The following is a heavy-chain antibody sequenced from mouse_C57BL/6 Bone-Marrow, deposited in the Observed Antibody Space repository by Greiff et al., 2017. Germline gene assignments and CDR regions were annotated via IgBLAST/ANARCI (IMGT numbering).Heavy chain of an antibody. J-gene: IGHJ4*01. CDR1: GYTFTDYE. V-gene: IGHV1-15*01. D-gene: IGHD2-3*01. Sequence: VKLMESGAELVRPGASVTLSCKASGYTFTDYEMHWVKQTPVHGLEWIGAIDPETGGTAYNQKFKGKAILTADKSSSTAYMELRSLTSEDSAVYYCTRLDGYLYAMDYWGQGTSVTVSS. CDR3: TRLDGYLYAMDY. CDR2: IDPETGGT.